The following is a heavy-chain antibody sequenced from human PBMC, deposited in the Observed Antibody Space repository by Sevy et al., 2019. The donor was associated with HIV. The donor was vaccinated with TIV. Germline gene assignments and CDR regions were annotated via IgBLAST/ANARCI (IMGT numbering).Heavy chain of an antibody. CDR3: AGGRVVRGVITPLDY. V-gene: IGHV3-53*01. J-gene: IGHJ4*02. CDR2: IYSGGST. D-gene: IGHD3-10*01. Sequence: GGSLRLSCVASGFTVSSNYMSWVRQAPGKGLEWVSVIYSGGSTYYADSVKGRFTISRDNSKNTLYLQMNSLRAEDTAVYYCAGGRVVRGVITPLDYWGQGTLVTVSS. CDR1: GFTVSSNY.